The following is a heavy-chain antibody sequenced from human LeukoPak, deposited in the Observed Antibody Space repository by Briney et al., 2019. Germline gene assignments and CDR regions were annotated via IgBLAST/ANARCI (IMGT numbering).Heavy chain of an antibody. Sequence: GGSLRLSCTVSGFTFRKYWMSWVRQAPGEGLEWVANIKEDGSEKNYVDSVKGRCTISRDNSKNSVDLQMNSLRGEDTAVYYCARFFSRWDRPYYFDHWGRGTLVTVSS. V-gene: IGHV3-7*01. CDR2: IKEDGSEK. CDR3: ARFFSRWDRPYYFDH. D-gene: IGHD3-16*01. CDR1: GFTFRKYW. J-gene: IGHJ4*02.